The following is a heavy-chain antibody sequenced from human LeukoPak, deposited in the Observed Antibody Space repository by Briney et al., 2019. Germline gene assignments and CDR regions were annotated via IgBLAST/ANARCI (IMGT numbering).Heavy chain of an antibody. CDR1: GGSFSGYY. CDR2: IYYSGST. CDR3: ARARLRTRFEYYFDY. D-gene: IGHD4-17*01. J-gene: IGHJ4*02. Sequence: SETLSLTCAVYGGSFSGYYWSWIRQPPGKGLEWIGYIYYSGSTYYNPSLKSRVTISVDTSKNQFSLKLSSVTAADTAVYYCARARLRTRFEYYFDYWGQGTLVTVSS. V-gene: IGHV4-34*01.